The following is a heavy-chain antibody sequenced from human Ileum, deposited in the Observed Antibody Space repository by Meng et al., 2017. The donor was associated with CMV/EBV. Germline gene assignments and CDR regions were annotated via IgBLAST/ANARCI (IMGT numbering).Heavy chain of an antibody. V-gene: IGHV3-48*03. Sequence: GESLKISCTASGFTFSTYEFNWVRQAPGKGLEWLSYINSGCYSIYYADSVKGRFTNSRDDSKNSLYLEMNSLRAEDTAVYFCARERANCGGDCLDYWGQGTLVTVSS. J-gene: IGHJ4*02. CDR2: INSGCYSI. D-gene: IGHD2-21*01. CDR1: GFTFSTYE. CDR3: ARERANCGGDCLDY.